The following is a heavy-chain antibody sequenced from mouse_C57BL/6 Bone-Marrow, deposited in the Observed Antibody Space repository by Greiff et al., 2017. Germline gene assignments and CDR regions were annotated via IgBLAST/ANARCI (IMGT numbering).Heavy chain of an antibody. D-gene: IGHD2-4*01. CDR1: GFTFSDYG. CDR2: ISSGSSTI. CDR3: ARRNIYYDYDGYFDY. J-gene: IGHJ2*01. V-gene: IGHV5-17*01. Sequence: EVKLVESGGGLVKPGGSLKLSCAASGFTFSDYGMHWVRQAPEKGLEWVAYISSGSSTIYYADTVKGRFTISRDNAKNTLFLQMTSLRSEDTAMYYCARRNIYYDYDGYFDYWGQGTTLTVSS.